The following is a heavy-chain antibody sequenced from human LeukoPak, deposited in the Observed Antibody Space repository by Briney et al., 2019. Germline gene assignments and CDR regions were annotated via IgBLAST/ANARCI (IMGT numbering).Heavy chain of an antibody. V-gene: IGHV3-23*01. D-gene: IGHD3-3*01. J-gene: IGHJ6*03. Sequence: GGSLRLSCAASGFTFSSYGMSWVRQAPGKGLEWVSAISGSGGSTYYADSVKGRFTISRDNSKNTLYLQMNSLRAEDTAVYYCAKDVRFSYYMDVWGKGTTVTVSS. CDR1: GFTFSSYG. CDR3: AKDVRFSYYMDV. CDR2: ISGSGGST.